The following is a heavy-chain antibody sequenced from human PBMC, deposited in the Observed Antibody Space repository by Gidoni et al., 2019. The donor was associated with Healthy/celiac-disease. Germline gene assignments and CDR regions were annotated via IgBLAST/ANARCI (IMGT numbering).Heavy chain of an antibody. CDR1: GFTFSSYS. J-gene: IGHJ6*02. CDR2: ISSSSSYI. CDR3: ARDVLLWFGESRGGMDV. D-gene: IGHD3-10*01. V-gene: IGHV3-21*01. Sequence: GGSLRLSCAASGFTFSSYSMNWVRQAPGKGLEWVSSISSSSSYIYYADSVKGRFTISRDNAKNSLYLQMNSLRAEDTAVYYCARDVLLWFGESRGGMDVWGQGTTVTVSS.